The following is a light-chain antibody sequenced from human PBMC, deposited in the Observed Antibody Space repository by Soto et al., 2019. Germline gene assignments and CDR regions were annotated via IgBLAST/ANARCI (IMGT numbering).Light chain of an antibody. J-gene: IGKJ3*01. CDR3: QQYGSSPPYT. CDR1: HSVSSSY. CDR2: GAS. V-gene: IGKV3-20*01. Sequence: EIVLTQSPGTLSLSPGERATLSCRASHSVSSSYLAWYQQKPGQAPRLLIYGASSRATGIPDRFSGSGSGTDFTLTISRLEPEDFAVYYCQQYGSSPPYTFGPGTEVDIK.